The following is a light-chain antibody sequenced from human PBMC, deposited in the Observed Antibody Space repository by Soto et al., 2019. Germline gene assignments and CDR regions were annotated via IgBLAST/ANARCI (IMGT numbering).Light chain of an antibody. CDR2: GAS. CDR3: QQYGSLPWT. V-gene: IGKV3-20*01. Sequence: EIVLTQSPGTLSLSPGERATLSCRASQSVSSSYLAWYQQKLGQAPRLLIYGASSRATGIPDRFSGSGSGTDFTLTISRLVPEDFAVYYCQQYGSLPWTFGQGTKVEIK. J-gene: IGKJ1*01. CDR1: QSVSSSY.